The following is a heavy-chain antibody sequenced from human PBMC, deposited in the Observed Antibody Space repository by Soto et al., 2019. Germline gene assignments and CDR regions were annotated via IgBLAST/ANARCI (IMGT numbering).Heavy chain of an antibody. CDR2: INHSGST. Sequence: ASETLSLTCAVYGGSFSGYYWSWIHQPPGKGLEWIGEINHSGSTNYNPSLKSRVTISVDTSKNQFSLKLSPVTAADTAVYYCARDRGYCSSTSCSHWFDPWGQGTLVTVSS. J-gene: IGHJ5*02. V-gene: IGHV4-34*01. CDR3: ARDRGYCSSTSCSHWFDP. CDR1: GGSFSGYY. D-gene: IGHD2-2*01.